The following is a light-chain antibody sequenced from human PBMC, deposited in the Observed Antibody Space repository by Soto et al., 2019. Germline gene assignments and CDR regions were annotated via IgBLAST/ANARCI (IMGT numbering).Light chain of an antibody. CDR3: KQYGSSRK. J-gene: IGKJ1*01. CDR2: GAS. V-gene: IGKV3-15*01. CDR1: QTINNT. Sequence: VMTHAPATLSVSPVERATLSFRASQTINNTVAWYQLKDGQVPRLVIYGASTRATDIPARFSGSGSGTEFTLTISRLEPEDFAVYYCKQYGSSRKCGQGTTGAIK.